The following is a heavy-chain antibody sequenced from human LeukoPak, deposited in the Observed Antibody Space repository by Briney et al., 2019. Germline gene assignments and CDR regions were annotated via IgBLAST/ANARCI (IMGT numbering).Heavy chain of an antibody. CDR1: GYTFTSYY. Sequence: ASVKVSCKDSGYTFTSYYMHWVRQAPGQGLEWMGIINPSGGSTSYAQKFQGRVTMTRDTSTSTVYMELSSLTSEDTAVYYCARDPDKLYSRFDPWGQGTLVTVSS. CDR3: ARDPDKLYSRFDP. J-gene: IGHJ5*02. V-gene: IGHV1-46*01. CDR2: INPSGGST. D-gene: IGHD6-13*01.